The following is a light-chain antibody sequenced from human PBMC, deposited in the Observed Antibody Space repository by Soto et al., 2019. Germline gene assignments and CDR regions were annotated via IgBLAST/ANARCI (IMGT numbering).Light chain of an antibody. V-gene: IGLV1-47*01. Sequence: QSVLTQPPSASGTPGQRVTISCSGSSSNIGSNYVSWYQQLPGTAPKLLIYSNNQRPSGVPDRFSGSKTGTSASLAISGLRSEDEADYHCAAWDDSLSGPIFGGGTKLTVL. J-gene: IGLJ2*01. CDR3: AAWDDSLSGPI. CDR2: SNN. CDR1: SSNIGSNY.